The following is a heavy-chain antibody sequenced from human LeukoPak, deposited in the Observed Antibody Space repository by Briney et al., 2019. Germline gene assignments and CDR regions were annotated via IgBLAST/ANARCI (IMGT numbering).Heavy chain of an antibody. J-gene: IGHJ4*02. CDR1: GFTFSSHS. CDR3: ARDLNWGFDY. D-gene: IGHD7-27*01. Sequence: GGSLRLSCAASGFTFSSHSTNWVRQAPGKGLEWISYIRSSSSSIFYADSVKGRFTISTDNARNSLYLQMNSLRDEDTAVYYCARDLNWGFDYWGQGILVTVSS. V-gene: IGHV3-48*02. CDR2: IRSSSSSI.